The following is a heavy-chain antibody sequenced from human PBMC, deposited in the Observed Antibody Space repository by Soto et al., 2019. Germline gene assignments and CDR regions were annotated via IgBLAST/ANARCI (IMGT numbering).Heavy chain of an antibody. Sequence: SGPTLVKPTQTLTLTCTFSGFSLSTSGMCVSWIRQPPGKALEWLARIDWDDDKYYSTSLKTRLTISKDTSKNQVVLTMTNMDPVDTATYYCARMSADFWSGYSLMDVWGKGTTVTVSS. J-gene: IGHJ6*03. CDR2: IDWDDDK. V-gene: IGHV2-70*11. D-gene: IGHD3-3*01. CDR3: ARMSADFWSGYSLMDV. CDR1: GFSLSTSGMC.